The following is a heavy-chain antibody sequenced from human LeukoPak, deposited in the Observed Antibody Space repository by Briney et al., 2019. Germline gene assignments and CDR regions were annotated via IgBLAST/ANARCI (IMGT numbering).Heavy chain of an antibody. CDR3: ARDGCSSTSCYYYYGMDV. D-gene: IGHD2-2*01. CDR1: GYTFTSYG. Sequence: ASVKVSCKASGYTFTSYGISWVRQAPGQGLEWMGWISAYNGNTNYAQKLQGRVTMTTDTSTSTAYRELRSLRSDDTAVYYCARDGCSSTSCYYYYGMDVWGQGTTVTVSS. J-gene: IGHJ6*02. V-gene: IGHV1-18*01. CDR2: ISAYNGNT.